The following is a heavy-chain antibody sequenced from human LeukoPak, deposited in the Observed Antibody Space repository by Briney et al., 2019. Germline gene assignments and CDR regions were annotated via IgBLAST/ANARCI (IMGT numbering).Heavy chain of an antibody. V-gene: IGHV3-53*01. Sequence: GVPLRLSCAASGFTVSSNCMSWVRQAPGKGVEWVSIIYGGGSTYYADSVKGRFTISRDNSKNTLYLQMNSLRVEDTAVYYCARDDPRCLVPDYWGQGTLVTVSS. CDR1: GFTVSSNC. D-gene: IGHD6-19*01. CDR3: ARDDPRCLVPDY. CDR2: IYGGGST. J-gene: IGHJ4*02.